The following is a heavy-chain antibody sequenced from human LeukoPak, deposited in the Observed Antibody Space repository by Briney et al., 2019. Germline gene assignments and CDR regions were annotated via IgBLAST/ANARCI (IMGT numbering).Heavy chain of an antibody. CDR2: ISGSGGRT. D-gene: IGHD4-17*01. CDR1: GFTFSSYA. J-gene: IGHJ4*02. V-gene: IGHV3-23*01. Sequence: GGSLRLSCAASGFTFSSYAMNWVRQAPGEGLEWVSAISGSGGRTYYADSVKGRFTISRDNSKNTLYLQMNSLRAEDTAVYYCAKVNDHDYGDYPFDYWGQGTLVTVSS. CDR3: AKVNDHDYGDYPFDY.